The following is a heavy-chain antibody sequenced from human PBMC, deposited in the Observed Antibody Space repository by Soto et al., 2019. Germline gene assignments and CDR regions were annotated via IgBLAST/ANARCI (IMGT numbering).Heavy chain of an antibody. CDR2: ISAYNGNT. CDR3: AGAYSGCYFAGAAYEN. D-gene: IGHD1-26*01. CDR1: GYTFTSYG. Sequence: QVQLVQSGAEVKKPGASVKVSCKASGYTFTSYGISWVRQAPGQGLEWMGWISAYNGNTNYAQKLQGRVTMTTDTSTSTADMELRSLRSDDTAVYYCAGAYSGCYFAGAAYENWGQGTLVTVSS. V-gene: IGHV1-18*01. J-gene: IGHJ4*02.